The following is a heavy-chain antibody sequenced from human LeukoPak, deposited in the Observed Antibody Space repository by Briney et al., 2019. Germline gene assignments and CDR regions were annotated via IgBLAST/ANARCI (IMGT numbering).Heavy chain of an antibody. V-gene: IGHV3-7*01. J-gene: IGHJ4*02. CDR1: EFSFSNYW. D-gene: IGHD3-3*01. Sequence: GGSLRLSCAASEFSFSNYWMNWVRQAPGKGLEWVANIKQDGSEKYYMDSVKGRFTISRDNAKNSLFLQMNSLRAEDTALYYSARGSGSDGDYWGQGTLVTVSS. CDR2: IKQDGSEK. CDR3: ARGSGSDGDY.